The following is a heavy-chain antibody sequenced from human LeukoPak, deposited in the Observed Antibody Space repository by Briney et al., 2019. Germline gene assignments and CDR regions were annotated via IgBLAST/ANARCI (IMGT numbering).Heavy chain of an antibody. V-gene: IGHV1-2*02. J-gene: IGHJ6*02. Sequence: ASVKVSCKASGYTFTGYYMHWVRQAPGQGVEWMGWINPNSGGTNYKQKFQGRVTMTRDTSISTAYMELSGLRSDDTAVYYCARDTTNGGMDVWGQGTTVTVSS. D-gene: IGHD2-8*01. CDR3: ARDTTNGGMDV. CDR2: INPNSGGT. CDR1: GYTFTGYY.